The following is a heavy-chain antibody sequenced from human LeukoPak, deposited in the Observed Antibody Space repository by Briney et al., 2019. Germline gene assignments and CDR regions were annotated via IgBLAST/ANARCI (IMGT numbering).Heavy chain of an antibody. V-gene: IGHV3-15*01. Sequence: GGSLRLSCAASGFTFSSYSMNWVRQAPGKGLEWVGRIKSKTDSGTTDYAAPVEGRFTISRDDSKNTLYLQMNNLKTEDTAMYYCTTPSVTTDYWGQGTLVTVSS. CDR1: GFTFSSYS. D-gene: IGHD4-17*01. CDR2: IKSKTDSGTT. CDR3: TTPSVTTDY. J-gene: IGHJ4*02.